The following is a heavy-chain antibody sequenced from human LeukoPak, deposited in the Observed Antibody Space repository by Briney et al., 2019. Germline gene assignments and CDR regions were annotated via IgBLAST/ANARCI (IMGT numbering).Heavy chain of an antibody. D-gene: IGHD4-23*01. CDR3: ARDYGGSSPFDY. Sequence: GGSLRLSYAASGFTFSSYEMHWVRQGSGKGLEWVSYISSSGSTIYYADSVKGRFTISRDNAKNSLYLQRNSLRAEDTAVYYCARDYGGSSPFDYWGQGTLVTVSS. CDR1: GFTFSSYE. J-gene: IGHJ4*02. V-gene: IGHV3-48*03. CDR2: ISSSGSTI.